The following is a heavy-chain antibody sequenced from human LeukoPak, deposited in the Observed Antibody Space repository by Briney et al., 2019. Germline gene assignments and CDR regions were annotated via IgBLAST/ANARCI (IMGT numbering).Heavy chain of an antibody. D-gene: IGHD6-19*01. V-gene: IGHV3-23*01. CDR1: GFTFSSYA. CDR2: ISGSGGST. J-gene: IGHJ4*02. Sequence: GGSLRLSCAASGFTFSSYAMSWVRQAPGKGLEWVSGISGSGGSTYYADSVKGRFTISRDRSKNTLYLQMNSLRAEDTAVYYCAKYSSGWYLGNYVDYWGQGTLVTVSS. CDR3: AKYSSGWYLGNYVDY.